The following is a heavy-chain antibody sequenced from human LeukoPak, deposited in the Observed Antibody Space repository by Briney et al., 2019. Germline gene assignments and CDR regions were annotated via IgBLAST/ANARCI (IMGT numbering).Heavy chain of an antibody. CDR2: IYYSGST. J-gene: IGHJ5*02. Sequence: GSLRLSCAASGFTFSSYEMNWIRQPPGKGLEWIGYIYYSGSTNYNPSLKSRVTISVDTSKNQFSLKLSSVTAADTAVYYCAKNGYVNWFDPWGQGTLVIVSS. V-gene: IGHV4-59*01. D-gene: IGHD6-13*01. CDR3: AKNGYVNWFDP. CDR1: GFTFSSYE.